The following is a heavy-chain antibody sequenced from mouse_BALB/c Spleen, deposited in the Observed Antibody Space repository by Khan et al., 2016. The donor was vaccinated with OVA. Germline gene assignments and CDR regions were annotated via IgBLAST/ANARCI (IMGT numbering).Heavy chain of an antibody. CDR2: ISYSGST. CDR1: GYSITSDYA. V-gene: IGHV3-2*02. D-gene: IGHD2-2*01. CDR3: ARCAYYGHGYFDD. Sequence: EVQLQESGPGLVKPSQSLSLTCTVTGYSITSDYAWNWIRQFPGNKLEWMGYISYSGSTNYNPSLKSRISITRDTSKNQFFLQLNSVTTEDTATYDRARCAYYGHGYFDDWGEGTTVTVSS. J-gene: IGHJ1*01.